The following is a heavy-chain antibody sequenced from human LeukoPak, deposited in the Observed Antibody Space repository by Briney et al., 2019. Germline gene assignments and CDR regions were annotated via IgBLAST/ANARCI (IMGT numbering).Heavy chain of an antibody. J-gene: IGHJ5*02. CDR1: GGSFSGYY. CDR3: ASGLSRGDP. D-gene: IGHD2-15*01. Sequence: SETLSLTCAVYGGSFSGYYWSWIRHPPGKGLEWIGEINHSGSTNYNPSLKSRVTISVDTSKNQFSLKLGSVTAADTAVYYCASGLSRGDPWGQGTLVTVSS. V-gene: IGHV4-34*01. CDR2: INHSGST.